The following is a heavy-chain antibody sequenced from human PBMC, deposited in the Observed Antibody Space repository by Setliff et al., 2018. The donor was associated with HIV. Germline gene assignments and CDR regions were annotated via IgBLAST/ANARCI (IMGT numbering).Heavy chain of an antibody. V-gene: IGHV3-30*02. CDR1: GFTFSAHG. D-gene: IGHD1-26*01. CDR2: INYDESSE. CDR3: ARDQRWEFPHYFDY. J-gene: IGHJ4*02. Sequence: GGSLRLSCAASGFTFSAHGMHWVRQAPGKGLEWVAFINYDESSEYYVDSVKGRVTISRDNSKNTVDLQMNSLRADDTAVYYCARDQRWEFPHYFDYWGQGALVTVSS.